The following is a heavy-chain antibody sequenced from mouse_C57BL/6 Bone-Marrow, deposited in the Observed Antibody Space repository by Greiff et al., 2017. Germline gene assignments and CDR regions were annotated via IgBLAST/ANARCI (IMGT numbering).Heavy chain of an antibody. J-gene: IGHJ2*01. CDR3: ASRRAYENFDY. CDR1: GYAFSSSW. Sequence: VQLQQSGPELVKPGASVKISCKASGYAFSSSWMNWVKQRPGKGLEWIGRIYPGDGDTNYNGKFKGKATLTADKSSSTAYMQLSSLTSEDSAVYFCASRRAYENFDYWGQGTTLTVSS. D-gene: IGHD6-5*01. CDR2: IYPGDGDT. V-gene: IGHV1-82*01.